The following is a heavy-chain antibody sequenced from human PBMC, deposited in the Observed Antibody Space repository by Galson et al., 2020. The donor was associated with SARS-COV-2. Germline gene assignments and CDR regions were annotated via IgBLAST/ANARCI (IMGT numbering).Heavy chain of an antibody. Sequence: SQASETLSLTCAVNVGSFKDFYWSWIRQPPGKGLEWIGEINHSGSSNSNPSLESRVTMSVDTSKKQFSLRLSSVTAADTAVYYCATKVPGRTFRFDYWGQGTLVNVSS. J-gene: IGHJ4*02. V-gene: IGHV4-34*01. CDR1: VGSFKDFY. CDR3: ATKVPGRTFRFDY. CDR2: INHSGSS. D-gene: IGHD1-26*01.